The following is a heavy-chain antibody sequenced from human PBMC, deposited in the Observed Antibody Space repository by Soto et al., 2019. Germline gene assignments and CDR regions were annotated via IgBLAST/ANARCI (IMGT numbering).Heavy chain of an antibody. J-gene: IGHJ4*02. D-gene: IGHD6-19*01. Sequence: EVQLLESGGGLVQPGGSLRLSCAASGFSFSSYAMSWVRQAPGKGLEWVSIISSSGGITYYADSVKGRFAISRDNSKNPLYLQMNSLRAEDTAVYFCTKTTRTVAGAFDYWGQGTLVTVSS. CDR2: ISSSGGIT. CDR3: TKTTRTVAGAFDY. CDR1: GFSFSSYA. V-gene: IGHV3-23*01.